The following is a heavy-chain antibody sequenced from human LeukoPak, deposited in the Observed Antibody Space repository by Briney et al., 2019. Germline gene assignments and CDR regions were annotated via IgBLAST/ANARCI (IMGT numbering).Heavy chain of an antibody. CDR1: GGSFSGYY. CDR3: ARQFGLGLRFLEWLTPANFDY. V-gene: IGHV4-39*01. J-gene: IGHJ4*02. CDR2: IYYSGST. D-gene: IGHD3-3*01. Sequence: SETLSLTCAVYGGSFSGYYWGWIRQPPGKGLEWIGSIYYSGSTYYNPSLKSRVTISVDTSKNQFSLKLSSVTAADTAVYYCARQFGLGLRFLEWLTPANFDYWGQGTLVTVSS.